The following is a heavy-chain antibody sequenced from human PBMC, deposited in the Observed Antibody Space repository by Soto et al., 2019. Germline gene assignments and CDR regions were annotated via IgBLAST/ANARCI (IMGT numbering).Heavy chain of an antibody. CDR2: IYHSGGT. V-gene: IGHV4-30-2*01. D-gene: IGHD3-22*01. CDR3: ARDSRSGYYLEY. J-gene: IGHJ4*02. Sequence: QLQLQESGSGLVKPSQTLSLTCAVSGDSISSGGYSWNWIRQPPGKGLEWIGYIYHSGGTDYNPSLXSGXTITVDSSNNQFSLKLSSVTAADTAVYYCARDSRSGYYLEYWGQGTLVTVSS. CDR1: GDSISSGGYS.